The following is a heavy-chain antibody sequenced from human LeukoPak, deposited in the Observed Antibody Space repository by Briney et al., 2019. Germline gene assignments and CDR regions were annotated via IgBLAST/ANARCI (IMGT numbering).Heavy chain of an antibody. Sequence: GGSLRLSCAASGFTFSSYNMNWVRQAPGKGLEWISYISSSSSTIYYADSVKGRFTISRDNAKNSLYLQMNTLRDEDTAVYSCARVPDVFAFGGVIVASDYWGQGTLVTVSS. J-gene: IGHJ4*02. CDR2: ISSSSSTI. CDR1: GFTFSSYN. V-gene: IGHV3-48*02. D-gene: IGHD3-16*02. CDR3: ARVPDVFAFGGVIVASDY.